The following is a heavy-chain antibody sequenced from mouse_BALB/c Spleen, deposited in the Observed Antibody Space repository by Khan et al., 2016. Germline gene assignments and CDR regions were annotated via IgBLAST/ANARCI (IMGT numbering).Heavy chain of an antibody. V-gene: IGHV14-3*02. J-gene: IGHJ1*01. D-gene: IGHD2-1*01. CDR1: GFNIKDTY. Sequence: VQLQQSGAELVKPGASVKLSCTASGFNIKDTYMHWVKQRPVQGLEWIGRIDPANGNTKYDPKFQGKATITADTSSNTAYLQLSSLTSEDTAVYYCARGGNYAWYFDVWGAGTTVTVSS. CDR3: ARGGNYAWYFDV. CDR2: IDPANGNT.